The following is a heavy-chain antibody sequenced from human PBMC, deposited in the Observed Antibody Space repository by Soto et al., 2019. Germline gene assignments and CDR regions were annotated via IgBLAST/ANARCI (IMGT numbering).Heavy chain of an antibody. CDR1: GFTFSTYW. V-gene: IGHV3-7*01. CDR2: MDQDGSET. J-gene: IGHJ4*02. CDR3: VCGGNFFIY. Sequence: EVQLVESGGGLVQPGGSLRLSCAASGFTFSTYWMTWVRQPPGKGLEWVANMDQDGSETYYVDSVRGRFTVSRDNAKNSLYLQMSCLRVEDTALYYCVCGGNFFIYWGQGTLVTVSP. D-gene: IGHD3-16*01.